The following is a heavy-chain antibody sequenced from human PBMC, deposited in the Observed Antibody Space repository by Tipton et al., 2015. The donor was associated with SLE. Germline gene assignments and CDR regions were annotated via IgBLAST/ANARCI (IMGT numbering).Heavy chain of an antibody. CDR2: INNSGST. D-gene: IGHD3-10*01. CDR1: GGSFRGYY. V-gene: IGHV4-34*01. CDR3: ARYVTMVRGVTAHDAFDI. J-gene: IGHJ3*02. Sequence: TLSLTCAVYGGSFRGYYWSWLRQPPGKGLEWIGEINNSGSTNYNPSLKSRVTISVDTSKNQFSLKLSSVTAADTAVYYCARYVTMVRGVTAHDAFDIWGQGTMVTVSS.